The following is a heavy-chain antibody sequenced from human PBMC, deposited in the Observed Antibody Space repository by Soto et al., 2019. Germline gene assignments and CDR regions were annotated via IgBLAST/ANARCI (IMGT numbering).Heavy chain of an antibody. CDR3: ARDDRGGVVH. Sequence: EVQLVESGGGLVKPGGSLRLSCAASGFTFSSYSMNWVRQAPGKGLEWVSSISSSSSYIYYTDSVKGRFTISRDNAKNSLYLQMNSLRAEDTAGYYCARDDRGGVVHWGQGTLVTVSS. V-gene: IGHV3-21*01. CDR1: GFTFSSYS. J-gene: IGHJ4*02. D-gene: IGHD2-15*01. CDR2: ISSSSSYI.